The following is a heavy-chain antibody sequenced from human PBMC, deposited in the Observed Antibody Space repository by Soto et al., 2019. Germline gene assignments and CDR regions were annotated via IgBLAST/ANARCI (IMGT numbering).Heavy chain of an antibody. Sequence: QLQLVQSGAELKEPGSSVKVSCKASGGTFGTSGVSWVRQVPGRGLEWMGRIVPLFGTTDYVQKFQGRVTMTGNTSTGTAYMELDSLTFDDTAFYYCARVAANNYESRGLFKPYWYLDIWAMAPWSLS. V-gene: IGHV1-69*06. CDR3: ARVAANNYESRGLFKPYWYLDI. CDR1: GGTFGTSG. J-gene: IGHJ2*01. D-gene: IGHD3-22*01. CDR2: IVPLFGTT.